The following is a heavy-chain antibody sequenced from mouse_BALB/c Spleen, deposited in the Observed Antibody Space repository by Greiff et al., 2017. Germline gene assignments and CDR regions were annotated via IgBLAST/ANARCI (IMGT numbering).Heavy chain of an antibody. V-gene: IGHV2-9*02. D-gene: IGHD1-1*01. CDR1: GFSLTSYG. Sequence: VMLVESGPGLVAPSQSLSITCTVSGFSLTSYGVHWVRQPPGKGLEWLGVIWAGGSTNYNSALMSRLSISKDNSKSQVFLKMNSLQTDDTAMYYCARASITTVPSYFDYWGQGTSVTVSS. J-gene: IGHJ4*01. CDR2: IWAGGST. CDR3: ARASITTVPSYFDY.